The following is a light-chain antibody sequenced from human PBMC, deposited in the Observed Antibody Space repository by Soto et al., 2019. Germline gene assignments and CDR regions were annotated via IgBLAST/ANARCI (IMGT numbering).Light chain of an antibody. CDR2: AAS. V-gene: IGKV3-20*01. J-gene: IGKJ5*01. Sequence: EIVLTQSPGTLSLSPGDRAALSCNASETVSSDFLAWYQKKPGQAPRLLIYAASSRATGVPDRVSGTGSGTGFTLTIDGLEPEDLAVYYCQQYGYSPITFGQGTRLEIK. CDR1: ETVSSDF. CDR3: QQYGYSPIT.